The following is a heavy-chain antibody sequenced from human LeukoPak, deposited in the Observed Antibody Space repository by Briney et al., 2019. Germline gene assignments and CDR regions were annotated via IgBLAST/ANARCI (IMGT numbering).Heavy chain of an antibody. CDR1: GFTFSSSA. Sequence: GGSLRLSCAASGFTFSSSAMSWVRQAPGKGLEWVSAISNNGGYTYYADSVQGRFTISRDNSKSTLCLQMNNLRAEDTAVYYCAKQLGYCSDGSCYFPYWGQGTLVTVSS. V-gene: IGHV3-23*01. D-gene: IGHD2-15*01. CDR2: ISNNGGYT. J-gene: IGHJ4*02. CDR3: AKQLGYCSDGSCYFPY.